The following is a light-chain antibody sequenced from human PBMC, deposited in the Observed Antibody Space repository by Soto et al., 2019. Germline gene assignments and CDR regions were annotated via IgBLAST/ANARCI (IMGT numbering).Light chain of an antibody. CDR3: QSYDSRLSAYV. CDR2: DNS. Sequence: QSVLTQPPSVSGAPGQRVTISCSGSSSNIGAGFDVHWYRQLPGTAPKLLIYDNSNRPSGVPDRFSGSKSGTSASLAITGLQAEDEAEYYCQSYDSRLSAYVFRSGTKVTVL. V-gene: IGLV1-40*01. J-gene: IGLJ1*01. CDR1: SSNIGAGFD.